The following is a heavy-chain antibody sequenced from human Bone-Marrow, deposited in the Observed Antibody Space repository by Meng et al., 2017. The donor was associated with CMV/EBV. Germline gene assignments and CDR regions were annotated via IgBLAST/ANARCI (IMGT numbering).Heavy chain of an antibody. CDR1: GGTFSSYA. D-gene: IGHD2-2*01. J-gene: IGHJ4*02. V-gene: IGHV1-2*02. CDR2: INPNSGGT. CDR3: ASVVEVPAATLDY. Sequence: ASVKVSCKASGGTFSSYAISWVRQAPGQGLEWMGGINPNSGGTNYAQKFQGRVTMTRDTSISTAYMELSRQRSDDTAVYYCASVVEVPAATLDYWGQGTLVTVSS.